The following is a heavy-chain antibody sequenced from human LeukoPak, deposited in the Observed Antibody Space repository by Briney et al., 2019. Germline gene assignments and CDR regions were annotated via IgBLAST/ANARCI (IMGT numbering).Heavy chain of an antibody. CDR3: AKDSVWFGDLLGGMDV. J-gene: IGHJ6*02. CDR1: GFTFSKYG. V-gene: IGHV3-30*18. Sequence: GGSLRLSCVASGFTFSKYGMHWVRQAPGKGLEWVAVISYDGNDKYYADSVKGRFTISRDISKNTLYLQMNTLRTEDTAVYYGAKDSVWFGDLLGGMDVWGQGTTVTVSS. D-gene: IGHD3-10*01. CDR2: ISYDGNDK.